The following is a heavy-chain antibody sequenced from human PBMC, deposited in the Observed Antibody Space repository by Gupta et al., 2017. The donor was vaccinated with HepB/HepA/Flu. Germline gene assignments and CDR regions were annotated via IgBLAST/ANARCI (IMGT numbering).Heavy chain of an antibody. V-gene: IGHV1-18*01. J-gene: IGHJ4*02. CDR3: ARGGGADFVY. D-gene: IGHD2-21*01. Sequence: QVHLVQSGAEVKKPGASVKVSCETSGYTFTSSPVAWVRQAPGQGLEWMGWVSAYSGNTKFAQKFQDRLIMTADTSSNTAYMELRNLTSDDAAVYYCARGGGADFVYWGQGTLVTVSS. CDR1: GYTFTSSP. CDR2: VSAYSGNT.